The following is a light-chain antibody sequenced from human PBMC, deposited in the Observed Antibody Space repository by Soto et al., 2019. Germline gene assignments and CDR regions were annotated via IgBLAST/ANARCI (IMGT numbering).Light chain of an antibody. CDR1: QSISSW. V-gene: IGKV1-5*01. CDR2: DAS. J-gene: IGKJ1*01. Sequence: DIQMTQSPSTLSASVGDRVTITCRASQSISSWLAWYQQKQGKAPKILIYDASSLESGVPSRFRGSGSGTEFTLTISSLQPDDFATYYCQQYNSYSRTFGQGTKVDIK. CDR3: QQYNSYSRT.